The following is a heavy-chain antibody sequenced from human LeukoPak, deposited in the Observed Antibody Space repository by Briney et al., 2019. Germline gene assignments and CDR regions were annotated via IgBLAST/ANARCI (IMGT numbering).Heavy chain of an antibody. CDR1: GFTFSSYS. D-gene: IGHD6-19*01. CDR3: ARGNRWLVFYYYGMDV. V-gene: IGHV3-48*01. Sequence: PGGSLRLSCAASGFTFSSYSMNWVRQAPGKGLEWVSYISSSSSTIYYADSVKGRFTIPRDNAKNSLYLQMNSLRAEDTAVYYCARGNRWLVFYYYGMDVWGQGTTVTVSS. CDR2: ISSSSSTI. J-gene: IGHJ6*02.